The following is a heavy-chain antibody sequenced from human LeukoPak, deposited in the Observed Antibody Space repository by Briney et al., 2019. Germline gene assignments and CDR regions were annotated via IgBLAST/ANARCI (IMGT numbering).Heavy chain of an antibody. CDR1: GFTFSSFG. CDR3: ARDRGYSSFDY. J-gene: IGHJ4*02. CDR2: ISGSGGRT. V-gene: IGHV3-23*01. Sequence: GGTLRLSCAASGFTFSSFGMSWVRQAPGKGLEWASSISGSGGRTYYTDSVKGRFTISRDNSKNTLYLQMNSLRAEDTAEYYCARDRGYSSFDYWGQGTLVTVSS. D-gene: IGHD6-19*01.